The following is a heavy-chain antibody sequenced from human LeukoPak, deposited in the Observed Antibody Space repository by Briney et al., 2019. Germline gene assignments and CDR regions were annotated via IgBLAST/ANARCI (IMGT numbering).Heavy chain of an antibody. J-gene: IGHJ4*02. D-gene: IGHD3-10*01. V-gene: IGHV4-39*07. Sequence: SETLSLTCTVSGGSISSSSYYWGWIRQPPGKGLEWIGSIYYSGSTYYNPSLKSRVTISVDTSKNQFSLKLSSVTAADTAVYYCRAYRDSIWFGELKPPDYWGQGTLVTVSS. CDR2: IYYSGST. CDR1: GGSISSSSYY. CDR3: RAYRDSIWFGELKPPDY.